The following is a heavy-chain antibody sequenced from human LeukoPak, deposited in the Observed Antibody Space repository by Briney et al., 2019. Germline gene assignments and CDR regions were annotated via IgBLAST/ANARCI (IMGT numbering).Heavy chain of an antibody. J-gene: IGHJ6*03. V-gene: IGHV3-30-3*01. CDR3: ARVGRIFGVVFYYMDV. CDR1: GFTFSSYA. D-gene: IGHD3-3*02. CDR2: ISYDGSNK. Sequence: GGSLRLSCAASGFTFSSYAMHWVRQAPGKGLEWVAVISYDGSNKYYADSVKGRFTISRDNSKNTLYLQMNSLRAEDTAVYYCARVGRIFGVVFYYMDVWGKGTTVTVSS.